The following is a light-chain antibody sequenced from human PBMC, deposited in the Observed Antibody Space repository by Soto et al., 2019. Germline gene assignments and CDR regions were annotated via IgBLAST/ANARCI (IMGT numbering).Light chain of an antibody. J-gene: IGKJ4*01. CDR3: QQYNNWPPLT. CDR2: GVS. Sequence: ERIMTQAPATRSVSPGESATLSCRASQSVSSNLAWYQQKPGQAPRLLIYGVSTMATGIPARFSGSGSETKFTLTISSLQSEDFAVYYCQQYNNWPPLTFGGGTKVDI. CDR1: QSVSSN. V-gene: IGKV3-15*01.